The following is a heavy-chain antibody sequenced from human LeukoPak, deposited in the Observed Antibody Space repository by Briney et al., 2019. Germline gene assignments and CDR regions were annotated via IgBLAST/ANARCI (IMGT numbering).Heavy chain of an antibody. CDR2: ISDSSGYK. J-gene: IGHJ1*01. D-gene: IGHD3/OR15-3a*01. Sequence: GGSLRLSCAASGFTFSDYYMSWIRQTPGEGLEWGSYISDSSGYKNYADSLKGRFTISRDNAKNSVYLQMNSLSAEDTAVYYCARQGLYDSSDFWTFQHWGQGTLVTVSS. V-gene: IGHV3-11*06. CDR3: ARQGLYDSSDFWTFQH. CDR1: GFTFSDYY.